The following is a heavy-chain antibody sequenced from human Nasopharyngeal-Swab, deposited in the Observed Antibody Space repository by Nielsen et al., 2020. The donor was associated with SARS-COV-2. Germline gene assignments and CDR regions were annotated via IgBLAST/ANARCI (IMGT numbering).Heavy chain of an antibody. D-gene: IGHD1-26*01. V-gene: IGHV4-61*02. Sequence: SETLSLTCSVSDDSLRRGGFYWTWSRQPAGRGLEVIGRTSIRGTTNYSPPFKNRVTMSLDTSKKQFFLRLASVLASDTAIYYCARGRPGTYYTYYYGLDVWGQGTTVTVSS. CDR2: TSIRGTT. J-gene: IGHJ6*02. CDR1: DDSLRRGGFY. CDR3: ARGRPGTYYTYYYGLDV.